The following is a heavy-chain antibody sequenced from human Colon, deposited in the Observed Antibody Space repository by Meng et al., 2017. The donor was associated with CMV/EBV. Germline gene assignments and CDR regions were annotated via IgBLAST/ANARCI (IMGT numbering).Heavy chain of an antibody. CDR2: IWFDGSSK. D-gene: IGHD2-21*02. J-gene: IGHJ4*02. CDR3: VKTGTAWQFDF. Sequence: QVSLVGSGGGVVQLGGSLRLSWEASGFTFSNYAMHWVRQAPGKGLEWVAFIWFDGSSKDYADSVKGRFTISRDNSMNRLYLQVNSLRSEDTAVYYCVKTGTAWQFDFWGQGTLVTVSS. CDR1: GFTFSNYA. V-gene: IGHV3-30*02.